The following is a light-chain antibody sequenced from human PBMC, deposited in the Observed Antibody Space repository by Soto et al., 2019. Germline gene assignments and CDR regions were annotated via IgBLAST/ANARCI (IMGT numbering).Light chain of an antibody. Sequence: DLQMTQSPASLSASVGDRVTVACRASHDIGNSLAWYQQRPGKSPRLLIYDASTLQSGVPARFSGSGSGTRFILAITSLRPEDAAVYYCQCYNSAPFTFGGGTKV. J-gene: IGKJ4*01. CDR3: QCYNSAPFT. V-gene: IGKV1-27*01. CDR2: DAS. CDR1: HDIGNS.